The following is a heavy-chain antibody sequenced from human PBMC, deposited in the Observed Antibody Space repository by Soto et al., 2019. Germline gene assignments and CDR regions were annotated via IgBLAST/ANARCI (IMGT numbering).Heavy chain of an antibody. J-gene: IGHJ6*02. Sequence: QVQLVQSGAEVKKPGSSVKVSCKTSGVSFNNNGIGWVRQSPVHGLEWMGGVSPPFRTSNYARKCQGRISITADASTGTVNMELSSLTSEDTAQYYCARVLYYGSGSYSPYGMDVWGQGTTVTVSS. CDR1: GVSFNNNG. CDR3: ARVLYYGSGSYSPYGMDV. CDR2: VSPPFRTS. V-gene: IGHV1-69*01. D-gene: IGHD3-10*01.